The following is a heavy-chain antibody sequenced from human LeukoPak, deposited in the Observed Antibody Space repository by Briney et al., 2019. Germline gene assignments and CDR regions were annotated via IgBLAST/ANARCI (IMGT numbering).Heavy chain of an antibody. CDR1: GFTFSSYA. V-gene: IGHV3-30*04. CDR3: ARDWGCSSTSCYESDYFDY. D-gene: IGHD2-2*01. Sequence: XGSLRLSCAASGFTFSSYAMHWVRQAPGKGLGWVAVISYDGSNKYYADSVKGRFTISRDNSKNTLYLQMNSLRAEDTAVYYCARDWGCSSTSCYESDYFDYWGQGTLVTVSS. CDR2: ISYDGSNK. J-gene: IGHJ4*02.